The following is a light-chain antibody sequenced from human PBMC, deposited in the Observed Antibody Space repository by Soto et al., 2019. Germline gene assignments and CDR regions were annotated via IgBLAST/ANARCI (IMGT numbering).Light chain of an antibody. CDR1: SSNIGAGYD. Sequence: QAVVTQPPSVSGAPGQRVTISCTGSSSNIGAGYDVPWYQQLPGTAPKLLIYGNSNRPSGVPDRFSGSKSGTSASLAITGLQAEDEADYYCQSYDSSLSGWGVFGGGTKVTVL. J-gene: IGLJ2*01. CDR3: QSYDSSLSGWGV. CDR2: GNS. V-gene: IGLV1-40*01.